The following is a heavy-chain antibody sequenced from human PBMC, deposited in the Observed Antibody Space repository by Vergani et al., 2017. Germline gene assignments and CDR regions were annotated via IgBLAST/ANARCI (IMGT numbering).Heavy chain of an antibody. J-gene: IGHJ3*02. Sequence: QVQLVESGGGVVQPGGSLRLSCAASGFTFSSYAMHWVRQAPGKGLEWVAVISYDGSNKYYADSVKGRFTISRDNSKNTLYLQMNSLRAEDTAVYYCARGYCSSTSCHDAFDIWGQGTMVTVSS. V-gene: IGHV3-30-3*01. CDR3: ARGYCSSTSCHDAFDI. CDR2: ISYDGSNK. CDR1: GFTFSSYA. D-gene: IGHD2-2*01.